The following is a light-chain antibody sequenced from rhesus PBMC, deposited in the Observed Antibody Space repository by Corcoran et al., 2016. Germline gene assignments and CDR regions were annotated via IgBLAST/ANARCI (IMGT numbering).Light chain of an antibody. Sequence: DIQMTQSPSSLSASVGDRVTITCRASQGISSYLAWYPQKPGKAPKLLIYDASILQSGVPSRFSGRGSGTDFTFTISSQQPGDFATYYCQQHNSYPLTFGGGTKVEL. CDR2: DAS. V-gene: IGKV1-25*01. CDR3: QQHNSYPLT. J-gene: IGKJ4*01. CDR1: QGISSY.